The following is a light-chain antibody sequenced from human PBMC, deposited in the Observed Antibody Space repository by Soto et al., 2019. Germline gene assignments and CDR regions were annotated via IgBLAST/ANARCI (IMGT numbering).Light chain of an antibody. V-gene: IGKV3-15*01. CDR2: GAS. CDR1: QSVSNN. J-gene: IGKJ5*01. CDR3: QQYNNWPPRVI. Sequence: EIVMTQSTATLSVSPGERATLSCRASQSVSNNLDWYQQAPGQAPRLLIYGASTRATGIPARFSASGSGTEFTLTITSLQSEDFAVYYCQQYNNWPPRVIFGQGTRLEIK.